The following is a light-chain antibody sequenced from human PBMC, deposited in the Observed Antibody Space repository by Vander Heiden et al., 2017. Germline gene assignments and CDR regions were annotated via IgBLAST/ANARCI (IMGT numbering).Light chain of an antibody. Sequence: VLTQSPLFLPVTPGESASISCRSSQSLLYRDGNNYLDWYLQKPGQSPQLLIYLGSTRASGVPERCTGSGSGTDFALKITRVEAEDVGIYYCMQPLQTPRTFGQGTKVEI. J-gene: IGKJ1*01. CDR1: QSLLYRDGNNY. CDR3: MQPLQTPRT. CDR2: LGS. V-gene: IGKV2-28*01.